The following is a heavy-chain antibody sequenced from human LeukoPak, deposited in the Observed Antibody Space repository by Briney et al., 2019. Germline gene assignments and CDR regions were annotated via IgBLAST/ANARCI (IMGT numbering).Heavy chain of an antibody. J-gene: IGHJ4*02. CDR1: GFTVSNNY. D-gene: IGHD2-21*02. Sequence: GGSLRLSCAASGFTVSNNYMGWVRQAPGKGLEWVSVINTVGTTYYADSVRGRFTISRDNSKNTLYLQMNSLRVEDTAVYYCAGSLAYCGGDCRLGDYWGQGTLVTVSS. V-gene: IGHV3-66*01. CDR2: INTVGTT. CDR3: AGSLAYCGGDCRLGDY.